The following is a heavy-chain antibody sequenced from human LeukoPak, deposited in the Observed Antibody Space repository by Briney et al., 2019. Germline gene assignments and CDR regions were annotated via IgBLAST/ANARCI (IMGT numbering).Heavy chain of an antibody. J-gene: IGHJ6*02. Sequence: GGSLRLSCAASGFTFDDYAMHWVRQAPGRGLEWVSGISWNGGSIGYADSVKGRFTISRDNAKNSLYLQMNSLRAEDTALYYCAKGLRFLEWLFPEENYYYYGMDVWGQGTTVTVSS. CDR2: ISWNGGSI. CDR3: AKGLRFLEWLFPEENYYYYGMDV. CDR1: GFTFDDYA. V-gene: IGHV3-9*01. D-gene: IGHD3-3*01.